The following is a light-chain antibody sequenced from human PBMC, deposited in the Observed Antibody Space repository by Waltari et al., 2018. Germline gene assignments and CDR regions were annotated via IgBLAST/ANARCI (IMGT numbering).Light chain of an antibody. CDR3: QQYYDTPYS. Sequence: DIVMTQFPDSLAVSLGERATINCKSSQSVLYSSNRRNYLSWYQLKPGQPPKVLIYWASTRASGVPDRFSGSGSGTYFTLTISSLRAEDVAVYYCQQYYDTPYSFGQGTKLEIK. V-gene: IGKV4-1*01. CDR2: WAS. CDR1: QSVLYSSNRRNY. J-gene: IGKJ2*03.